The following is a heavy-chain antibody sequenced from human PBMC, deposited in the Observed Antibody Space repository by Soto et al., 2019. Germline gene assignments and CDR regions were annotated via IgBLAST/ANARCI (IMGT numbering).Heavy chain of an antibody. D-gene: IGHD5-18*01. J-gene: IGHJ4*02. CDR2: IYYSGST. CDR1: GGSISSYY. V-gene: IGHV4-59*12. CDR3: ARAYSYGAFDY. Sequence: SETLSLTCTVSGGSISSYYWSWIRQPPGKGLEWIGYIYYSGSTNYNPSLKSRVTISVDRSKNQFSLKLSSVTAADTAVYYCARAYSYGAFDYWGQGTLVTVSS.